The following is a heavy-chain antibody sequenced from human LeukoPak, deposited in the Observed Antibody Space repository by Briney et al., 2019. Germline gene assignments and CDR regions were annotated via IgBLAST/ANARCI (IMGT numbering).Heavy chain of an antibody. Sequence: SETLPLTCSVSGGSISGSSYYWGWIRQPPGKGLEWIGSFYYSGSTYYNSSLKSRVTISVDTSRNQFSLKLTSVTAADTAVYYCARHEGRNRGNMVIVPAAIINWGQGTLVTVSS. CDR1: GGSISGSSYY. D-gene: IGHD2-2*02. J-gene: IGHJ4*02. CDR3: ARHEGRNRGNMVIVPAAIIN. V-gene: IGHV4-39*01. CDR2: FYYSGST.